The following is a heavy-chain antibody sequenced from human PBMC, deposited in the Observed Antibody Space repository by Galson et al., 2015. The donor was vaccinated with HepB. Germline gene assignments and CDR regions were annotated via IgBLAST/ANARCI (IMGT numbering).Heavy chain of an antibody. Sequence: SLRLSCAASGFTFSSYGMHWVRQAPGKGLEWVAVISYDGSNKYYADSVKGRFTISRDNSKNTLYLQMNSLRAEDTAVYYCAKGYCSSTSCYAFDIWGQGTMVTVSS. J-gene: IGHJ3*02. CDR2: ISYDGSNK. D-gene: IGHD2-2*01. CDR3: AKGYCSSTSCYAFDI. V-gene: IGHV3-30*18. CDR1: GFTFSSYG.